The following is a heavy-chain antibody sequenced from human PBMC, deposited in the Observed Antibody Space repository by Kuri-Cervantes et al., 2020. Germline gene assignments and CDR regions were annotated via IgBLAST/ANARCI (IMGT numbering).Heavy chain of an antibody. Sequence: ASVKVSCKASGYTFTSYDINWVRQATGQGLEWMGWMNPNSGNTGYAQKFQGRVTMTRNTSISTAYMELSSLRSEDTAVYYCARGGFLDILTGLRGTDAFDIWGQGTMVTVSS. CDR1: GYTFTSYD. J-gene: IGHJ3*02. CDR2: MNPNSGNT. CDR3: ARGGFLDILTGLRGTDAFDI. V-gene: IGHV1-8*01. D-gene: IGHD3-9*01.